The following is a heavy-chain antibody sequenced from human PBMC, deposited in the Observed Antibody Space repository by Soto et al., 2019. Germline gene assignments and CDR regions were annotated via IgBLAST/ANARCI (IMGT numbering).Heavy chain of an antibody. CDR1: GFTFSSYG. CDR3: ARVTYYDILTDYGMDV. D-gene: IGHD3-9*01. Sequence: GGSLRLSCAASGFTFSSYGMHWVRQAPGKGLEWVAVIWYDGSNKYYADSVKGRFTISRDNSKNTLYLQMNSLRAEDTAVYYCARVTYYDILTDYGMDVWGPGTTVTVSS. V-gene: IGHV3-33*01. J-gene: IGHJ6*02. CDR2: IWYDGSNK.